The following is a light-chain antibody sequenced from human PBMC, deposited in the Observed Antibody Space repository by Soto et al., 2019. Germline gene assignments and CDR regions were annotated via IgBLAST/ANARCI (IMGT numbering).Light chain of an antibody. CDR3: QHYGSLPRT. CDR2: NID. Sequence: EIVLTQSPGTLSLSPGERATLSCRASQRVTTTYLAWYQQKPGQAPRLLIYNIDSRAAGIPDRFSGSGSGTDFTLSINRLDPEDFAVYYCQHYGSLPRTFGQGTKVEI. CDR1: QRVTTTY. V-gene: IGKV3-20*01. J-gene: IGKJ2*02.